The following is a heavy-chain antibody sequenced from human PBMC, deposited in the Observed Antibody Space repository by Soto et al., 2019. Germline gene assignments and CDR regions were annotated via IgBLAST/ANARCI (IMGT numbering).Heavy chain of an antibody. CDR2: IIPIFGTA. Sequence: QVQLVQSGAEVKQPGSSVKVSCKASGGTFSSYAISWVRQAPGQGLEWMGGIIPIFGTANYAQKFQGRVTITADESTSTAHMELSRLRSEDTAVYYCARLGCGGDCYSDWYFDLWGRGTLVTVSS. D-gene: IGHD2-21*02. CDR3: ARLGCGGDCYSDWYFDL. CDR1: GGTFSSYA. J-gene: IGHJ2*01. V-gene: IGHV1-69*12.